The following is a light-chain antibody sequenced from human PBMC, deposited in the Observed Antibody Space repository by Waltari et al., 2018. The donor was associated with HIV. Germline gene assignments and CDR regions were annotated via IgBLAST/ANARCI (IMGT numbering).Light chain of an antibody. CDR1: PSISTY. J-gene: IGKJ1*01. Sequence: DIQMTQSPFSLSASIGDRVTIACRASPSISTYLNWYQQRPGKAPKLLIYAASSLQSGVPSRFSGSGSGTDFTLSISSLQAEDVAVYHCHQYYGTPPWTFGQGTKVEIK. CDR2: AAS. CDR3: HQYYGTPPWT. V-gene: IGKV1-39*01.